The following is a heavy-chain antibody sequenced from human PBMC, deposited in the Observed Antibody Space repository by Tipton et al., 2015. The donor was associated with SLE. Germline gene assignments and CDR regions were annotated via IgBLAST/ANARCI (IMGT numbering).Heavy chain of an antibody. CDR2: INHSGST. Sequence: TLSLTCAVYGGSFSGYYWSWIRQPPGKGLEWIGEINHSGSTNYNPSLKSRVTISVDTSKNQFSLKLSSVTAADTAVYYCARTTYYYDSSGYYPDYWGQGTLVTVSS. J-gene: IGHJ4*02. CDR1: GGSFSGYY. V-gene: IGHV4-34*01. CDR3: ARTTYYYDSSGYYPDY. D-gene: IGHD3-22*01.